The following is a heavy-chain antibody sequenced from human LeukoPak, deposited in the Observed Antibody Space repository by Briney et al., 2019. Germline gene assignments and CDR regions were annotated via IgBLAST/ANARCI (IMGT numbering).Heavy chain of an antibody. CDR1: GFTFSGYW. CDR2: IKQDGSEK. J-gene: IGHJ4*02. Sequence: GGSLRLSCAASGFTFSGYWMTWVRQAPGKGLEWVANIKQDGSEKYYVDSVKGRFTISRDNAKNSLYLQMNSLRTEDTAVYYCARVMCSGISCYGALDYWGQGTLVTVSS. V-gene: IGHV3-7*01. CDR3: ARVMCSGISCYGALDY. D-gene: IGHD2-2*01.